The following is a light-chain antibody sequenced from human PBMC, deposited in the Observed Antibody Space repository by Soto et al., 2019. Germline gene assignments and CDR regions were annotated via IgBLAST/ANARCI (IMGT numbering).Light chain of an antibody. CDR2: GAS. Sequence: EIVMTQSPATLSVPPGERATLSCTASQSISTNLAWYQQRPGQAPRLLMYGASTRANGIPARFSGSGSGTEFALSISSLQSEDFAVYYCQQYNNWQVSFGGGTKVEIK. V-gene: IGKV3-15*01. CDR1: QSISTN. J-gene: IGKJ4*01. CDR3: QQYNNWQVS.